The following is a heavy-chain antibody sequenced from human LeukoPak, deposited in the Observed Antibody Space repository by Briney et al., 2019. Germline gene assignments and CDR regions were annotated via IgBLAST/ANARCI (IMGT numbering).Heavy chain of an antibody. CDR3: ATSRVEAAFDI. CDR1: GFTFSSYA. D-gene: IGHD2/OR15-2a*01. Sequence: PGGSLRLSCAASGFTFSSYAMAWVRQAPGKGLEWVANINPDGSRRPLGDSVRGRFTISRDNAQNSVFLQMNSLRVENTALYYCATSRVEAAFDIWGQGTMVTVPS. V-gene: IGHV3-7*01. J-gene: IGHJ3*02. CDR2: INPDGSRR.